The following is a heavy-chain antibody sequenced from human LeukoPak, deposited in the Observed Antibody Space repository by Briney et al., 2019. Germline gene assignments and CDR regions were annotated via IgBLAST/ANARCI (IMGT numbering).Heavy chain of an antibody. CDR2: IGAYNGNT. CDR1: GYTLISYG. V-gene: IGHV1-18*01. Sequence: ASVKVSCKASGYTLISYGISWVRQAPGQRLEWMGWIGAYNGNTNYAQKLQGRVTMTTDTSTSTAYMELRSLRSDDTAVYYCAREIVVVPAAKNWFDPWGQGTLVTVSS. CDR3: AREIVVVPAAKNWFDP. D-gene: IGHD2-2*01. J-gene: IGHJ5*02.